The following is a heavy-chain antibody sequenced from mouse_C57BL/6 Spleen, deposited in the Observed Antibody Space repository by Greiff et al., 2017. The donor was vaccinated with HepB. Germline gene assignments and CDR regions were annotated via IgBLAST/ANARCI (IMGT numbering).Heavy chain of an antibody. Sequence: EVQLQQPGPELVKPGASVKISCKASGYTFTDYYMNWVKQSHGKSLEWIGDINPNNGGTSYNQKFKGKATLTGDKSSSTAYMELRSLTSEDSAVYYCARWIYYGSGMDDWGQGTSVTVSS. CDR3: ARWIYYGSGMDD. D-gene: IGHD1-1*01. J-gene: IGHJ4*01. CDR2: INPNNGGT. V-gene: IGHV1-26*01. CDR1: GYTFTDYY.